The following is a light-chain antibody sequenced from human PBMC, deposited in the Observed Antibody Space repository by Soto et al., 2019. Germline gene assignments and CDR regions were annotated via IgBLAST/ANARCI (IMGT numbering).Light chain of an antibody. CDR2: EVT. Sequence: QSALTQPASVSGSPGQSITISCTGSSSDVGAYNYVSWYQQHPGQAPKLMIYEVTNRPSGVSYRFSGSKSGNAASLTISGLQAEDEADYFCSSYSTTTTPHVLFGGGTKLTVL. CDR3: SSYSTTTTPHVL. J-gene: IGLJ2*01. V-gene: IGLV2-14*01. CDR1: SSDVGAYNY.